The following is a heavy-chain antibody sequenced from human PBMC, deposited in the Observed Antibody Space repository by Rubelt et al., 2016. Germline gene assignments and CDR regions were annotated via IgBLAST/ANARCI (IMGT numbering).Heavy chain of an antibody. CDR1: GYTFTSYG. CDR2: ISAYNGNT. CDR3: ATASRGGWRFDY. V-gene: IGHV1-18*01. D-gene: IGHD2-15*01. J-gene: IGHJ4*02. Sequence: QVQLVQSGAEGKKPGASVKVSCKASGYTFTSYGISWVRQGPGQGLEWMGWISAYNGNTNYAQKLQGRVTMTTDTSTSTAYMELRSLRSDDTSVYYCATASRGGWRFDYWGQGTLVTVSS.